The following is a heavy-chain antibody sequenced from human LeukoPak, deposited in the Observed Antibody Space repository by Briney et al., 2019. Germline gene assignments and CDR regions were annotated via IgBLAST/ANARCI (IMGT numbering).Heavy chain of an antibody. V-gene: IGHV1-69*04. Sequence: SVKVSCKASGGTFSSHVINWVRQAPGQGLEWMGRIIPILDITNYAQEFQGGVTITADKSTSTAYMELNNLRFEDTAVYYCAKGGGSYSNGMDVWGQGTTVTVSS. J-gene: IGHJ6*02. CDR2: IIPILDIT. CDR3: AKGGGSYSNGMDV. CDR1: GGTFSSHV. D-gene: IGHD1-26*01.